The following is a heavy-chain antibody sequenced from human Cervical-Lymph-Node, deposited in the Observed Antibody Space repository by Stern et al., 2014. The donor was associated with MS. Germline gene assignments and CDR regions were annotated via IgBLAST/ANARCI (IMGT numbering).Heavy chain of an antibody. CDR1: GDTFASYP. D-gene: IGHD4-17*01. CDR2: VNPTDGRT. Sequence: QLVQSGAEVKKPGASVKVSCKASGDTFASYPIHWLRQAPGQGPEWMGIVNPTDGRTTYAQTFQGRVTMTRDTSTRTVYMELSILRAEDTAMYFCANPLPYANWGQGTRVTVSS. V-gene: IGHV1-46*03. CDR3: ANPLPYAN. J-gene: IGHJ1*01.